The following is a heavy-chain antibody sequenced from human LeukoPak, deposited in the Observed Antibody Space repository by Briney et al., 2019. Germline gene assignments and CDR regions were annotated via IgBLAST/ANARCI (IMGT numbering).Heavy chain of an antibody. Sequence: GGSLRLSCAASGFTFSSYSMNWVRQAPGKGLEWVSYISSSGSTIYYADSVKGRFTISRDNAKNSLYLQMNSLRAEDTAVYYCAKRGGYYGSGAGVNKYYYYYMDVWGKGTTVTVSS. CDR2: ISSSGSTI. CDR3: AKRGGYYGSGAGVNKYYYYYMDV. V-gene: IGHV3-48*04. J-gene: IGHJ6*03. D-gene: IGHD3-10*01. CDR1: GFTFSSYS.